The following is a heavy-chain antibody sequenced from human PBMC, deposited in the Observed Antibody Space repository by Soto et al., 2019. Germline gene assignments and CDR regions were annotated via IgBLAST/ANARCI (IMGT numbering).Heavy chain of an antibody. J-gene: IGHJ4*02. D-gene: IGHD4-17*01. CDR3: ARAGRAVYGDYGPPQAIDY. V-gene: IGHV5-51*01. Sequence: EVQLVQSGAEVKKPGESLKISCKGSGYSFTSYWIGWVRQMPGKGLEWMGIIYPGDSDTRYSPSFQGQVTISADKSISTAYLQWSSLKASDTAMYYCARAGRAVYGDYGPPQAIDYWGQGTLVTVSS. CDR2: IYPGDSDT. CDR1: GYSFTSYW.